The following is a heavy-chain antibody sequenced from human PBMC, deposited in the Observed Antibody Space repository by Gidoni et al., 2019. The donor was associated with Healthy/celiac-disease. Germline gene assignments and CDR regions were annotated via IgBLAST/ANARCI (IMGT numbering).Heavy chain of an antibody. Sequence: QLQLQESGPGLVKPSETLSLTCTVSGGSISSSSYHWGWIRQPPGKGLEWIGSIYYSGSTYYNPSLKSRVTISVDTSKNQFSLKLSSVTAADTAVYYCARRRVVVAAKTPNNWFDPWGQGTLVTVSS. CDR1: GGSISSSSYH. V-gene: IGHV4-39*01. CDR3: ARRRVVVAAKTPNNWFDP. J-gene: IGHJ5*02. CDR2: IYYSGST. D-gene: IGHD2-15*01.